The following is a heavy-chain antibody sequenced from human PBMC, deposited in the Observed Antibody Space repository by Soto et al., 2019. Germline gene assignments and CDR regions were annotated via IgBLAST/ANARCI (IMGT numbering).Heavy chain of an antibody. CDR2: IYYSGST. V-gene: IGHV4-59*01. CDR3: ARSDGRY. CDR1: VRTISSYY. J-gene: IGHJ4*02. Sequence: SETLSLTGTVSVRTISSYYWSWIRQPPGKGLEWIGYIYYSGSTNYNPPLKSRVTISVDTSKNQFSLKLSSVTAADTAVYYCARSDGRYWGQGTLVTVS.